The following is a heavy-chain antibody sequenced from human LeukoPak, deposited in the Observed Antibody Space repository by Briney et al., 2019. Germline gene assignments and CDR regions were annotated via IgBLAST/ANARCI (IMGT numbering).Heavy chain of an antibody. CDR2: FGSSTTNYV. J-gene: IGHJ3*02. CDR3: AKGVVVITTAAFDI. D-gene: IGHD3-22*01. V-gene: IGHV3-21*04. CDR1: GFTFRTYS. Sequence: PGGSLRLSYAASGFTFRTYSMSWVRQAPGKGLEWVSSFGSSTTNYVYYGDSVRGRFTISRDNAKNSLYLQMNSLRAEDTAVYYCAKGVVVITTAAFDIWGQGTMVTVSS.